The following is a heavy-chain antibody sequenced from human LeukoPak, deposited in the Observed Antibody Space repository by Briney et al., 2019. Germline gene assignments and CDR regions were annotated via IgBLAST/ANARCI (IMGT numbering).Heavy chain of an antibody. V-gene: IGHV3-66*01. CDR1: GFTVNSNH. Sequence: PGGSLTLSCAVSGFTVNSNHMSWVRQAPGKGLEWVSVIYRSGNTNYADSVKGRFTISGDNSKNTLYLQMNSLRADDTAVYYCARDLLISHTWYLGDYWGQGTLVTVSS. J-gene: IGHJ4*02. CDR3: ARDLLISHTWYLGDY. CDR2: IYRSGNT. D-gene: IGHD3-3*02.